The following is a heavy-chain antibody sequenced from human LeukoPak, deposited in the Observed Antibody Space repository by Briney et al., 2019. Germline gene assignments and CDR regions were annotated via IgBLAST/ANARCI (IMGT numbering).Heavy chain of an antibody. Sequence: ASVKVSCKASGGTFSSYAISWVRQAPGQGLEWMGGIIPIFGTANYAQKFQGRVTITADESTSTAYMELSSLRSEDTAVYYCASPLDTAKAYDAFDIWGQGTMVTVSS. D-gene: IGHD5-18*01. J-gene: IGHJ3*02. CDR3: ASPLDTAKAYDAFDI. CDR2: IIPIFGTA. CDR1: GGTFSSYA. V-gene: IGHV1-69*13.